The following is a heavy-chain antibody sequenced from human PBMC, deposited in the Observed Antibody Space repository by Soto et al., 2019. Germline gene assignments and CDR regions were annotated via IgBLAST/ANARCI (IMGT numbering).Heavy chain of an antibody. CDR1: GGSISSGGYY. CDR2: IYYSGST. D-gene: IGHD3-10*01. V-gene: IGHV4-31*03. CDR3: ARVGARFPSHPLALDAPGNWFDP. J-gene: IGHJ5*02. Sequence: SETLSLTCPVSGGSISSGGYYWSWIRQHPGKGLEWIGYIYYSGSTYYNPSLKSRVTISVDTSKNQFSLKLSSVTAADTAVYYCARVGARFPSHPLALDAPGNWFDPWGQGTLVTVSS.